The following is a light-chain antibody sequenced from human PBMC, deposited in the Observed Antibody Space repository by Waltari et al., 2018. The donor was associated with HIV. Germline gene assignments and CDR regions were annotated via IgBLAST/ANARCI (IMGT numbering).Light chain of an antibody. CDR1: SSNLGNTT. Sequence: QSVLTQPPSASGTPGQRVTISCSGGSSNLGNTTESWHQQPPGTAPKPLIFNSNQRPSGVPDRFSGSKSGTSASLAISWLQSEDEADYYCAAWDDSLNGLWVFGAGTKVTVL. CDR3: AAWDDSLNGLWV. V-gene: IGLV1-44*01. J-gene: IGLJ3*02. CDR2: NSN.